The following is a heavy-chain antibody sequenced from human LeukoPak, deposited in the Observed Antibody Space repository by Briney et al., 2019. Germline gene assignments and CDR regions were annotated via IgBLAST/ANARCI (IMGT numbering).Heavy chain of an antibody. V-gene: IGHV1-2*02. CDR3: ARGGKYYYDSSGLHDY. D-gene: IGHD3-22*01. CDR1: GYTFTGYY. J-gene: IGHJ4*02. Sequence: GASVKVSCKASGYTFTGYYMHWVRQAPGQGLEWMGWINPNSGGTNYAQKFQGRVTMTRDTSTSTAYMELSRLRSDDTAVYYCARGGKYYYDSSGLHDYWGQGTLVTVSS. CDR2: INPNSGGT.